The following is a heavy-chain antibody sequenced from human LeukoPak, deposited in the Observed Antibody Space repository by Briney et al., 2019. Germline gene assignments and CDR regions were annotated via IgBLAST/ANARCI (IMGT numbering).Heavy chain of an antibody. J-gene: IGHJ4*02. CDR3: AIRVVPLQCEEWSFIGYY. Sequence: SETLSLTCPASDYPISSNYFCGWIRQPPGKGLEWIGGIHHSGTTYYNPSLKSRVTFLLDTSKSQFSLQLTSVSAADTAMYFCAIRVVPLQCEEWSFIGYYWGQGILVIVSS. CDR2: IHHSGTT. D-gene: IGHD3-10*01. CDR1: DYPISSNYF. V-gene: IGHV4-38-2*01.